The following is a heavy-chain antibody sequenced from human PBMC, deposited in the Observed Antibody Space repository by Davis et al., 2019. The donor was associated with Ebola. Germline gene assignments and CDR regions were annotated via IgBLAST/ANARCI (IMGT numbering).Heavy chain of an antibody. V-gene: IGHV3-23*01. D-gene: IGHD2-2*02. CDR2: ISGSGGST. CDR1: GFTFSSYA. CDR3: AKHRSIVVVPAAILFDY. J-gene: IGHJ4*02. Sequence: PGGSLRLSCAASGFTFSSYAMSWVRQAPEKGLEWLSAISGSGGSTYYADSVKGRFTISRDNSKNTLYLQMNSLRAEDTAVYYCAKHRSIVVVPAAILFDYWGQGTLVTVSS.